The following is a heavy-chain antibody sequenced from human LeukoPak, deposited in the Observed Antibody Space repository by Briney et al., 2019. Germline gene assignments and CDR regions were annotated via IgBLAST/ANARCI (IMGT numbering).Heavy chain of an antibody. V-gene: IGHV1-69*05. J-gene: IGHJ5*02. Sequence: SVKVSCKASGGTFSSYAISWVRQAPGQGLEWMGGTIPIFGTANYAQKFQGRVTITTDESTSTAYMELSSLRSEDTAVYYCARGLMTDYYDSSGLYAGFDPWGQGTLVTVSS. D-gene: IGHD3-22*01. CDR3: ARGLMTDYYDSSGLYAGFDP. CDR1: GGTFSSYA. CDR2: TIPIFGTA.